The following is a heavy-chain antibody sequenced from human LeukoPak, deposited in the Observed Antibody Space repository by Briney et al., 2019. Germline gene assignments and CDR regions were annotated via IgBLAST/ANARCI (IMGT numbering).Heavy chain of an antibody. CDR1: GFTFSSYA. Sequence: GGSPRLSCAASGFTFSSYAMSWVRQAPGKGLEWVSSISGSGGNTYYADSAKGRLTISRDNSKNTVYVQMNSLRVEDTVVYYRAKDLRDAGPLNWFDPWGQGTLVTVSS. CDR2: ISGSGGNT. V-gene: IGHV3-23*01. J-gene: IGHJ5*02. D-gene: IGHD4-17*01. CDR3: AKDLRDAGPLNWFDP.